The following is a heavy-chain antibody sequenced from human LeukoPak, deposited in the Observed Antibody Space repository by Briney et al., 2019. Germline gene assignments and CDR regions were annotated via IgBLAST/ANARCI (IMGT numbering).Heavy chain of an antibody. Sequence: PGRFLRLSCAASGFTFDDYAMHWVRQAPGKGLEWVSGISWNSGSIGYADSVKGRFTISRDNAKNSLYLQMNSLRAEDTALYYCAKSAAAGTSSLLDYWGQGTLVTVSS. CDR3: AKSAAAGTSSLLDY. CDR2: ISWNSGSI. D-gene: IGHD6-13*01. CDR1: GFTFDDYA. J-gene: IGHJ4*02. V-gene: IGHV3-9*01.